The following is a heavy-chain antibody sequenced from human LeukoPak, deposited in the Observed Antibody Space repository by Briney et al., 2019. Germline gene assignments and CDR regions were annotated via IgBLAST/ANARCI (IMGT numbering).Heavy chain of an antibody. D-gene: IGHD3-22*01. J-gene: IGHJ4*02. V-gene: IGHV3-30-3*01. CDR2: ISYDGSNK. CDR3: ARGPEHYYDSSGCNYFDY. CDR1: GFTFSSYA. Sequence: GGSLRLSFAASGFTFSSYAMHWVRQAPGKGLEWVAVISYDGSNKYYADFVKGRFTISRDNSKNTLYLQMNSLRAEDTAVYYCARGPEHYYDSSGCNYFDYWGQGTLVTVSS.